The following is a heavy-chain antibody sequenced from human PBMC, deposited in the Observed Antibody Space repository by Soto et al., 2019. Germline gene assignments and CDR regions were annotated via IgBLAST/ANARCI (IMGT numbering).Heavy chain of an antibody. CDR3: ARGSSSSPTFDY. V-gene: IGHV3-13*01. J-gene: IGHJ4*02. CDR1: GFTFSSYD. Sequence: EVQLVESGGGLVQPGGSPRLSCAASGFTFSSYDMHWVRQATGKGLEWVSAIGTAGDTYYPGSVKGRFTISRENAKNSLYLQMNSLRAEDTAVYYCARGSSSSPTFDYWGQGTLVTVSS. D-gene: IGHD6-6*01. CDR2: IGTAGDT.